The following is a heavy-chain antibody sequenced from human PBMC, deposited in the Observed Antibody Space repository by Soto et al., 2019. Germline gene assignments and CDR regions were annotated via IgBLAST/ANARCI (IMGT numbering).Heavy chain of an antibody. V-gene: IGHV3-74*01. CDR1: GFSFTHYR. CDR2: VNADGSST. CDR3: AKAGDWNYVFDF. D-gene: IGHD1-7*01. Sequence: EVRLVESGGGQVHPGGSLRLSCAASGFSFTHYRIHWVRQVPGKGLEWVCRVNADGSSTNYAGFAKGRFTISRDNSKNTAYLEMNNLRADDTALYYCAKAGDWNYVFDFWDQGTSVIVSS. J-gene: IGHJ4*02.